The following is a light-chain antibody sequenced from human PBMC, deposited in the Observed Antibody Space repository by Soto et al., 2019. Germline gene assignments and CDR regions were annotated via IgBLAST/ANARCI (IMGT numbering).Light chain of an antibody. CDR1: QSVSSSY. V-gene: IGKV3-20*01. CDR2: GAS. J-gene: IGKJ2*01. Sequence: EIVLTQSPGTLSLSPGERATLSCSASQSVSSSYLAWYQQKPGQAPRLLIDGASSRATGIPDRFSGSGSGTDFTLTINRLELEDFAVYYCHQYGSSPYTFGQGTKLEI. CDR3: HQYGSSPYT.